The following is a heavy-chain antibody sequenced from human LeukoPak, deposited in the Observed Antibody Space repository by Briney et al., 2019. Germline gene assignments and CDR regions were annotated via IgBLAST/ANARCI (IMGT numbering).Heavy chain of an antibody. CDR2: INVDGTAE. J-gene: IGHJ3*02. CDR3: ARDPYRFAFDI. CDR1: GFSFSTIY. Sequence: GGSLRLSCAASGFSFSTIYMSWDRQTPGQGLEWVANINVDGTAEYYVDSVKGRFTISRDNANNSLYLQMNSLRAEDTAVYYCARDPYRFAFDIWGQGTVVLVSS. V-gene: IGHV3-7*03. D-gene: IGHD1-26*01.